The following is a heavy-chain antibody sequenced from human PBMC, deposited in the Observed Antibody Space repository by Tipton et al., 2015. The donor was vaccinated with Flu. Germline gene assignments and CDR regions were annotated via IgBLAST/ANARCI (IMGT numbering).Heavy chain of an antibody. CDR3: AKDQGVAAAGSDY. V-gene: IGHV3-33*06. CDR1: GFTFSSYG. CDR2: IWYDGSNK. J-gene: IGHJ4*02. D-gene: IGHD6-13*01. Sequence: SLRLSCAASGFTFSSYGMHWVRQAPGKGLERVAVIWYDGSNKYYADSVKGRFTISRDNSKNTLYLQMNSLRAEDTAVYYCAKDQGVAAAGSDYWGQGTLVTGSS.